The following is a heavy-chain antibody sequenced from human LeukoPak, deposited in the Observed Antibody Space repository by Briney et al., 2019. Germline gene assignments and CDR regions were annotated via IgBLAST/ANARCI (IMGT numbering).Heavy chain of an antibody. D-gene: IGHD7-27*01. CDR1: GDSISNYY. J-gene: IGHJ6*03. CDR3: ARANWGLGSYYYYYMDV. CDR2: IYTSGST. V-gene: IGHV4-4*07. Sequence: SETLSLTCTVSGDSISNYYWTWIRQPAAKGLEWIGRIYTSGSTNYSPSLKSRVTMSVDTSKNQFSLKLSSVTAADTAAYYCARANWGLGSYYYYYMDVWGKGTTVTVSS.